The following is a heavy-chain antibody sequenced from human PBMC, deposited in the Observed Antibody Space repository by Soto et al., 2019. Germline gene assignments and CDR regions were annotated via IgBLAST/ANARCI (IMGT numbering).Heavy chain of an antibody. J-gene: IGHJ4*02. V-gene: IGHV3-21*01. Sequence: PGGSLRLSCAVSGFYFNNYGINWVRQAPGKGLEWVSSVSKSDYTYYSDSVKGRFTISRDNAKNSVSLQMNSQRAEDTAVYYCAREDSIIIPAVSDFWGQGTLVTVSS. CDR2: VSKSDYT. D-gene: IGHD2-2*01. CDR3: AREDSIIIPAVSDF. CDR1: GFYFNNYG.